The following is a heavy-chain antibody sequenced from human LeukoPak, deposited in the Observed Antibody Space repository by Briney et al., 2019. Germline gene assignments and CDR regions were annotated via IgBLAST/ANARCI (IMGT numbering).Heavy chain of an antibody. CDR2: FDPEDGET. D-gene: IGHD1-26*01. V-gene: IGHV1-24*01. CDR1: GYTLTELS. Sequence: GASVKVSCKVSGYTLTELSMHWVRQAPGKGLEWMGGFDPEDGETIYAQKFQGRVTMTEDTSTDTAYMELSSLRSGDTAVYYCATGGSGSYHNWFDPWGQGTLVTVSS. J-gene: IGHJ5*02. CDR3: ATGGSGSYHNWFDP.